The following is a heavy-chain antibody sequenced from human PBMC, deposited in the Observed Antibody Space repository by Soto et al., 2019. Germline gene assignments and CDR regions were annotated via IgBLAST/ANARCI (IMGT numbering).Heavy chain of an antibody. CDR3: XXXXXXXXXXXAFXP. CDR2: IYYSGST. V-gene: IGHV4-59*01. CDR1: GGSISSYY. J-gene: IGHJ5*02. Sequence: QVQLQESGPGLVXPXETLSLTCTVSGGSISSYYWSWIRQPPGKGLEWIGYIYYSGSTNYNPSLKSRVTISVDTSKNQFSLKLSSVTAADTAXXXXXXXXXXXXXXXAFXPWGQGTLVTVSS.